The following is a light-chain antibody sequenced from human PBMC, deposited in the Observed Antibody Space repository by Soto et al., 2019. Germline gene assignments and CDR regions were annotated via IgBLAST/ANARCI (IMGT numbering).Light chain of an antibody. J-gene: IGKJ2*01. CDR1: QSVSTN. CDR3: QQFGSSPPLYT. CDR2: GAS. Sequence: EIVMTQSPATLSVSPGERATLSCRASQSVSTNLAWYHQKPGQAPRLLIHGASNRATDIPDRFSGSGSGTDFTLTISRVEPEDFAVYYCQQFGSSPPLYTFGQGTKLEIK. V-gene: IGKV3-20*01.